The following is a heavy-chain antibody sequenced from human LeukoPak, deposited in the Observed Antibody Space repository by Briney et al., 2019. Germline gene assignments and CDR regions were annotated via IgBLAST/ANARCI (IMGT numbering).Heavy chain of an antibody. CDR3: ARVVVVVAAHQGNWFDP. CDR2: INPNSGGT. V-gene: IGHV1-2*02. Sequence: GASVKVSCQASGYTFTGYYMHWVRQAPGQGLEWMGWINPNSGGTNYAQKFQGRVTMTRDTSISTAYMELSSLRSDDTAVYYCARVVVVVAAHQGNWFDPWGQGTLVTVSS. CDR1: GYTFTGYY. J-gene: IGHJ5*02. D-gene: IGHD2-15*01.